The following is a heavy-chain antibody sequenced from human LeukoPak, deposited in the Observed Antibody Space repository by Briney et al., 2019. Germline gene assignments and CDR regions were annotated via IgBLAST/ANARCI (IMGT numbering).Heavy chain of an antibody. V-gene: IGHV1-2*02. CDR3: ARGGYCSSGICFVLAAEFDY. J-gene: IGHJ4*02. CDR2: INLNSGGT. D-gene: IGHD2-15*01. Sequence: ASVKVSCKCSGYTFTGYYMHWVRQAHGQGLEWMGWINLNSGGTEYAQKFQGGVTMTSDTSISTAYMELKWLGSDDTAVYYCARGGYCSSGICFVLAAEFDYWGQGTLVTVSS. CDR1: GYTFTGYY.